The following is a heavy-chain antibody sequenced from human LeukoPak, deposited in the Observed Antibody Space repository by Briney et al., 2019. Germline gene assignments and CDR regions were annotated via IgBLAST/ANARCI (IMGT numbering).Heavy chain of an antibody. J-gene: IGHJ4*02. CDR3: ARGSDVYYFDY. Sequence: GGSLRLSCAASGFTVSSSYMNWVRQAPGKGLEWVSVISRGGSTYYADSVKGRFTISRDSSENTLYLQMDGLGAEDTAVYYCARGSDVYYFDYWGQGALVTVSS. CDR1: GFTVSSSY. V-gene: IGHV3-53*01. CDR2: ISRGGST.